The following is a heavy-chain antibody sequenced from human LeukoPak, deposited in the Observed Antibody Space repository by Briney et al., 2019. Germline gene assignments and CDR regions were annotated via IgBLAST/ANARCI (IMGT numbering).Heavy chain of an antibody. CDR1: GGSISSGSYY. CDR3: AMSSITPNNYGMDV. D-gene: IGHD3-3*01. V-gene: IGHV4-61*02. J-gene: IGHJ6*02. CDR2: IYTSGST. Sequence: SQTLSLTCTVSGGSISSGSYYWRWIRQPARKGLEWIARIYTSGSTNYNPSLKSRVTISVDTSKNQFSLKLSSVTAADTAVYYCAMSSITPNNYGMDVWGQGTTVTVSS.